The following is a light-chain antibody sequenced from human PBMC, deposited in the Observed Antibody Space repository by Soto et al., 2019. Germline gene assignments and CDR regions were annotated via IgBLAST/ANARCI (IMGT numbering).Light chain of an antibody. CDR1: QGISSY. V-gene: IGKV1-8*01. Sequence: AIRMTQSPSSLSASTGDRVTVTCRASQGISSYLAWYQQKPGKAPKLLIYAASTLQSGVPSGFSGSGSGTDFTLTISCLQSEDFATYYRQQLHSYPHTFGPGINVDIK. J-gene: IGKJ3*01. CDR2: AAS. CDR3: QQLHSYPHT.